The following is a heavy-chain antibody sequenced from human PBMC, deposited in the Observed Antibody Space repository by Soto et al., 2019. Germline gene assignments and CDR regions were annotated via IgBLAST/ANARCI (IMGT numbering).Heavy chain of an antibody. V-gene: IGHV5-51*01. CDR2: IHPGDSDT. J-gene: IGHJ6*02. CDR3: AKSRSYGMDV. Sequence: GESLKISCKASGYRFASYWIGWVRQMPGKGLEWMGIIHPGDSDTKYSPSLQGQVTISVDKSINTAYLQWSSLEASDTAIYYCAKSRSYGMDVWGQGTTVTVSS. CDR1: GYRFASYW.